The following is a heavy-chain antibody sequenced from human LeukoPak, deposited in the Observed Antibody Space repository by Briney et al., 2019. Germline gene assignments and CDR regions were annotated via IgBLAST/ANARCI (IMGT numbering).Heavy chain of an antibody. CDR2: MSTDGNTK. CDR3: IRDLDWKYGDY. D-gene: IGHD1-7*01. J-gene: IGHJ4*02. Sequence: GGSLRLSCAASGFIFTNYPIHWVRQTPDKGLECVALMSTDGNTKYYADSVRGRFTVSRDNAKNSLYLQMNSLRAEDTAVYYCIRDLDWKYGDYWGQGSLVTVSS. V-gene: IGHV3-30-3*01. CDR1: GFIFTNYP.